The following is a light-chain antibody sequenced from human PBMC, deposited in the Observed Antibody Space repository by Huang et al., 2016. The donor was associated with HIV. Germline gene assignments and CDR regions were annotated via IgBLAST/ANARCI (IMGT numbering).Light chain of an antibody. CDR3: MQALQTPT. V-gene: IGKV2-28*01. Sequence: DIVMNQSPLSLPVTPGEPASISCRSSQSLLHTNGYTYLDWYLQKPGQSPQLLIYCGSIRAAGVPDRFSGSGSGTDFTLKISRVEAEDVGIYYCMQALQTPTFGQGTKVEIK. J-gene: IGKJ1*01. CDR2: CGS. CDR1: QSLLHTNGYTY.